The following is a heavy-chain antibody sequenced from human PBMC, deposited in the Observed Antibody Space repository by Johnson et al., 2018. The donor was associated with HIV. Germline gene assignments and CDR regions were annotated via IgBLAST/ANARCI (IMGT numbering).Heavy chain of an antibody. V-gene: IGHV3-66*01. J-gene: IGHJ3*02. D-gene: IGHD1-26*01. CDR1: GITVSSSY. Sequence: VQLVESGGGVVQPGGSLRLSCAASGITVSSSYMSWVRQAPGQGLEWVSVIYSGGNTYYADYVRGRFTISRDNSKNTLYLQMNSLRAEDTAVYHCAREGAWEVRPGAFDIWGQGTTVTVSS. CDR2: IYSGGNT. CDR3: AREGAWEVRPGAFDI.